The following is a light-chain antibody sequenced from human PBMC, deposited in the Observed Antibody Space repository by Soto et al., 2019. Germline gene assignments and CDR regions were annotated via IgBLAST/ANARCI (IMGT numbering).Light chain of an antibody. CDR3: QQYGSSPGYT. J-gene: IGKJ2*01. CDR2: GAS. CDR1: QSVSSSY. Sequence: EIVLTQSPGTLSLSPGERATLSCRASQSVSSSYLAWYQQKPGQAPRLLIYGASSRATGIPDRFSGSGSGTDFTLTISRLEPEDFAVYYCQQYGSSPGYTFGPGTQLEIK. V-gene: IGKV3-20*01.